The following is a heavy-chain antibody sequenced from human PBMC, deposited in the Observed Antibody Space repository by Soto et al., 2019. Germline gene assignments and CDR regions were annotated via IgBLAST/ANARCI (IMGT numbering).Heavy chain of an antibody. CDR3: GRDPNGDYIGAFEM. Sequence: EVHLLESGGGLEHPGGSLRLSCAASGFTLVDYAMTWVRQAPGKGLEWVASIGVTGSPTYYADSVKGRFTISRDNSKNTLFLQLSSLRADDTAVYYCGRDPNGDYIGAFEMWGQGTMVTVSA. V-gene: IGHV3-23*01. CDR2: IGVTGSPT. D-gene: IGHD4-17*01. CDR1: GFTLVDYA. J-gene: IGHJ3*02.